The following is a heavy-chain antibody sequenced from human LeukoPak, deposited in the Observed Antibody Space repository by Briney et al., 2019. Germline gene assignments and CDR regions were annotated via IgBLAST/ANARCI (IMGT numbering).Heavy chain of an antibody. CDR3: ARESDYYDSSGYTVGSDY. Sequence: ASVKVSCKASGYTFTSYGISWVRQAPGQGLEWMGWISAYNGNTNYAQKLQGRVTMTTDTSTSTAYMELGSLRSDDTAVYYCARESDYYDSSGYTVGSDYWGQGTLVTVSS. V-gene: IGHV1-18*01. CDR2: ISAYNGNT. D-gene: IGHD3-22*01. J-gene: IGHJ4*02. CDR1: GYTFTSYG.